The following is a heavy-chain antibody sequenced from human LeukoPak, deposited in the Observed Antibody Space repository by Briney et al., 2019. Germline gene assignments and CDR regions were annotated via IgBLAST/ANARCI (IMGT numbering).Heavy chain of an antibody. J-gene: IGHJ5*02. D-gene: IGHD2-2*01. CDR3: ARDKTYIVVVPDNWFDP. CDR1: GYTFTGYY. CDR2: INPNSGGT. V-gene: IGHV1-2*02. Sequence: ASMKVSCKASGYTFTGYYMHWVRQAPGQGLEWMGWINPNSGGTNYAQKFQGRVTMTRDTSISTAYMELSRLRSDDTAVYYCARDKTYIVVVPDNWFDPWGQGTLVTVSS.